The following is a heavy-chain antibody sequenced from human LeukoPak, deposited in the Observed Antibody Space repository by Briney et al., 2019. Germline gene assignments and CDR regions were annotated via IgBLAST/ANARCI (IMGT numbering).Heavy chain of an antibody. Sequence: GGSLRLSCAASGFTFSSHWMTWVRQAPGKGLEWVSNIKQDGSEKYYVDSVKGRFTISRDNAKNSLYLEMHSLRAEDTAVYYCAREGAYSSGWYVYNVWGKGTTVTVSS. D-gene: IGHD6-19*01. CDR2: IKQDGSEK. CDR1: GFTFSSHW. CDR3: AREGAYSSGWYVYNV. J-gene: IGHJ6*04. V-gene: IGHV3-7*01.